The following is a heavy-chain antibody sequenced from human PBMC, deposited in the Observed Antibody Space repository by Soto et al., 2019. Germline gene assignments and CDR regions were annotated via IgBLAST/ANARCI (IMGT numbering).Heavy chain of an antibody. D-gene: IGHD2-15*01. CDR1: GYTFTSYD. CDR3: ARVFTVVADYYYYMDV. V-gene: IGHV1-8*01. CDR2: MNPNSGNT. Sequence: ASVKVSCKASGYTFTSYDINWVRKATGQGLEWMGWMNPNSGNTGYAQKFQGRVTMTRNTSISTAYMELSSLRSEDTAVYYCARVFTVVADYYYYMDVWGKGTTVTVSS. J-gene: IGHJ6*03.